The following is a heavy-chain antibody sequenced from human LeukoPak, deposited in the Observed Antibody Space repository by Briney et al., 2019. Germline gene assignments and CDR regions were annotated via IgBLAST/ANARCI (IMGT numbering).Heavy chain of an antibody. J-gene: IGHJ5*02. CDR3: ARVYSGVRGVIIQNWFDP. D-gene: IGHD3-10*01. Sequence: PGGSLRLSRAASGFTFSDYYMSWIRQAPGKGLEWVSYISNSSSYTNYADSVKGRFTIYRDNAKNSLYLQMNSLGAGDTAVYYCARVYSGVRGVIIQNWFDPWGQGTLVTVSS. CDR1: GFTFSDYY. V-gene: IGHV3-11*05. CDR2: ISNSSSYT.